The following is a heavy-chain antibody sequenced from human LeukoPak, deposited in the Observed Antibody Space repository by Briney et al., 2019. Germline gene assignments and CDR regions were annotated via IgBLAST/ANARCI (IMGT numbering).Heavy chain of an antibody. D-gene: IGHD3-22*01. CDR2: ISYDGSNK. Sequence: PGGSLRLSCAASGFTFSSYGMHWVRQAPGKGLEWVAVISYDGSNKYYADSVKGRFTISRDNSKNTLYLQMNSLRAEDTAVYYCAKEPDITMIVVSPEGYWGQGTLVTVSS. V-gene: IGHV3-30*18. CDR3: AKEPDITMIVVSPEGY. J-gene: IGHJ4*02. CDR1: GFTFSSYG.